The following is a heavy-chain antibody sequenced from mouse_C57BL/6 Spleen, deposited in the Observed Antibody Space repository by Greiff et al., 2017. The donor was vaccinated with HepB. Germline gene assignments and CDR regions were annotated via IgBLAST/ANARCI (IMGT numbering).Heavy chain of an antibody. Sequence: EVKLQESGAELVRPGASVKLSCTASGFNIKDYYMHWVKQRPEQGLEWIGRIDPEDGDTEYAPKFQGKATMTADTSSNTAYLQLSSLTSEDPAVYYWTTDYGSSYSFDYWGQGTTLTVSS. V-gene: IGHV14-1*01. CDR1: GFNIKDYY. CDR3: TTDYGSSYSFDY. J-gene: IGHJ2*01. CDR2: IDPEDGDT. D-gene: IGHD1-1*01.